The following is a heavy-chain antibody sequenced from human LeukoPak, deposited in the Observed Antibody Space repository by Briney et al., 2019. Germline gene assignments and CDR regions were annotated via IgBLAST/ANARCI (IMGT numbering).Heavy chain of an antibody. D-gene: IGHD1-14*01. CDR1: GFTFTGYY. CDR2: INPNGGHT. Sequence: ASVKVSCKTAGFTFTGYYMHWVRQAPGQGLEWMGMINPNGGHTDYAQNFQGRVTMTRDMSTSTVYMELSSLRSDDTAVFYRARSKDNRGYDVRHLDYWGQGTLVTVSS. V-gene: IGHV1-46*01. J-gene: IGHJ4*02. CDR3: ARSKDNRGYDVRHLDY.